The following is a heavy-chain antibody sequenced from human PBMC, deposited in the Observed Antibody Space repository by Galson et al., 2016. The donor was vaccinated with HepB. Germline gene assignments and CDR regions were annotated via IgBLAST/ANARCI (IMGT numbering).Heavy chain of an antibody. D-gene: IGHD3-10*01. V-gene: IGHV4-34*01. Sequence: ETLSLTCAVYGGSFSGYYWSWIRQPPGKGLEWIGEINHGGSANFNPSLKTRVTISVDTSKNQFSLKLSSVTAADTAVYYCARHGSGSFNYYYYYYMDVWGKGTTVTVSS. CDR1: GGSFSGYY. CDR2: INHGGSA. J-gene: IGHJ6*03. CDR3: ARHGSGSFNYYYYYYMDV.